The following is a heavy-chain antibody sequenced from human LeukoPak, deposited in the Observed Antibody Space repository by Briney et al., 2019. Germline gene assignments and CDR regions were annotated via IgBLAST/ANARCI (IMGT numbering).Heavy chain of an antibody. D-gene: IGHD2-21*02. CDR3: ASSLYGDGYYYQYGMEV. Sequence: PSETLSLTCAVSGGSITSYYWSWIRHTPEKRQEWIGDMHYSVSTNYNPSHKSPVTISVDTSKNQFSLKVESVTAADTAVYYCASSLYGDGYYYQYGMEVWGQGTTVTVSS. V-gene: IGHV4-59*01. CDR1: GGSITSYY. CDR2: MHYSVST. J-gene: IGHJ6*02.